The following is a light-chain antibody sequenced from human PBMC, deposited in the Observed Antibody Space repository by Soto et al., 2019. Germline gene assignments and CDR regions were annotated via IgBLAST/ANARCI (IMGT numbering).Light chain of an antibody. CDR1: NIGSKS. Sequence: SYELTQPPSVSVAPGEKATITCGGNNIGSKSVHWYQQKAGQAPVLTIYYDRDRSSGIPERFSGSNSGNTATLTISRVEAGDEADYYCQVWDNNSDHVVFGGGTKLTVL. V-gene: IGLV3-21*04. CDR2: YDR. J-gene: IGLJ2*01. CDR3: QVWDNNSDHVV.